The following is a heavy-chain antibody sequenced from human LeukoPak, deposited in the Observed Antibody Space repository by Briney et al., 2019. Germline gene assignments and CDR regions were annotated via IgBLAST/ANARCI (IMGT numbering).Heavy chain of an antibody. D-gene: IGHD2-2*02. CDR2: ITPNSGGT. J-gene: IGHJ5*02. V-gene: IGHV1-2*02. CDR3: ARGFRLSAIVDWFDP. CDR1: GYTFTAYY. Sequence: ASVKVSCKASGYTFTAYYMHWVRLAPGQGLEWMGWITPNSGGTKYAQRFQGRVTMTRDTSISTAYMELSGLRSDDTAVYYCARGFRLSAIVDWFDPWGQGTLVTVSS.